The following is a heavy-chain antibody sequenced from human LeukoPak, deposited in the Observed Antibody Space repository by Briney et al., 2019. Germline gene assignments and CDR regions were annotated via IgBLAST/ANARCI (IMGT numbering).Heavy chain of an antibody. V-gene: IGHV4-38-2*02. CDR1: GYSMSSGYF. D-gene: IGHD3-9*01. CDR2: VYHTGAT. J-gene: IGHJ5*02. Sequence: SETLSLTCSVSGYSMSSGYFWVWIRQPPGKGLEWIGSVYHTGATYYNPSLRSPVTISVDTSKNQFSLELNSVTAADTVVYYCARDLGLTISANWFDPWGQGTLVTVSS. CDR3: ARDLGLTISANWFDP.